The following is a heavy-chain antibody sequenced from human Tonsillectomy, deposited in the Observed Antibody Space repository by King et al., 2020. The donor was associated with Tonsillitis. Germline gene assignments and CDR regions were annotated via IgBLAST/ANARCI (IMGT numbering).Heavy chain of an antibody. V-gene: IGHV1-8*01. CDR3: ARGREAGDGSERRGEVGVRSLGLAQAAVCYCGGGLKQGMVSPPANRYYGFDV. D-gene: IGHD2-21*01. CDR2: NLNNGNT. CDR1: GYTFTHYD. Sequence: LVESGAEVKKPGASVRVSCKASGYTFTHYDFNWVRQAAGQGLEWMGWNLNNGNTDYAQQFQGRVTMTRNSSISTAYMELSSLRFDDTAVYYCARGREAGDGSERRGEVGVRSLGLAQAAVCYCGGGLKQGMVSPPANRYYGFDVWGQGTTGTGSS. J-gene: IGHJ6*02.